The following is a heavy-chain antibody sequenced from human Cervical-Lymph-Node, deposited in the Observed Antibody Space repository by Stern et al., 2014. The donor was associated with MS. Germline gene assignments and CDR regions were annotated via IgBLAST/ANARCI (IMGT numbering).Heavy chain of an antibody. D-gene: IGHD2-15*01. CDR3: ARSQNGRLLHYYFDS. V-gene: IGHV4-31*03. Sequence: QVQLQESGPRLVKPSQTLSLTCTVSGGSISSRDYYWSWIRQHPEKGLDWIGYIHYTGSTYYNPSRNSRFTISIDTSKNQFSLKLSSVTAADTAIYYCARSQNGRLLHYYFDSWGQGTLVTVSS. CDR1: GGSISSRDYY. J-gene: IGHJ4*02. CDR2: IHYTGST.